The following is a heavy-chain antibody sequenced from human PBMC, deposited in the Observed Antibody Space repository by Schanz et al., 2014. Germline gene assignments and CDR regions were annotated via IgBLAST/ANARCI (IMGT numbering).Heavy chain of an antibody. Sequence: EMQLLESGGGLAQPGGSLRLSCAASGFTFSNHALSWVRQAPGKGLEWVSGIGGSGDSTHYADSVKGRFIISRDNSKNTLYLQVNSLRAEDTAVYYCAGGEYQLLYGNWGQGTLVTVSS. CDR1: GFTFSNHA. CDR2: IGGSGDST. J-gene: IGHJ4*02. V-gene: IGHV3-23*01. D-gene: IGHD2-2*02. CDR3: AGGEYQLLYGN.